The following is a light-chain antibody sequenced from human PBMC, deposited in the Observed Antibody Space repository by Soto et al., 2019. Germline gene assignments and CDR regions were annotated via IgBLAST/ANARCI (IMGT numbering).Light chain of an antibody. J-gene: IGKJ1*01. CDR3: QQYYTTPRT. CDR1: QSVLLTANHKNC. V-gene: IGKV4-1*01. CDR2: WAS. Sequence: DMVMTQSPDSLAVSLGERATINCKSSQSVLLTANHKNCLTWYQQKPGQPPKLIIYWASTRELGVPDRFSGSGSGTDFTLTISSLQAEDVAVYYCQQYYTTPRTFGHGTKVDI.